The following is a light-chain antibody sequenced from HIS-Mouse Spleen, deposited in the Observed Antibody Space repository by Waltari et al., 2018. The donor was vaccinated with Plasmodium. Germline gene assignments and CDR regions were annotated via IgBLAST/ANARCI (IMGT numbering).Light chain of an antibody. CDR1: ALPTNY. CDR3: YSTDSSGNHRV. CDR2: EDI. J-gene: IGLJ3*02. Sequence: SYELTQPPSVSVSPGQTARITCSGDALPTNYAYWYQQKSGQAPVLVIYEDIKRPSGIPEGFSGSSSGTIATLTISGAQVEDEADYYCYSTDSSGNHRVFGGGTKLTVL. V-gene: IGLV3-10*01.